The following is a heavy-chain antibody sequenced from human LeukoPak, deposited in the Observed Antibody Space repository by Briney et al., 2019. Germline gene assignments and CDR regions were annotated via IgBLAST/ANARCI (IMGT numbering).Heavy chain of an antibody. J-gene: IGHJ6*02. D-gene: IGHD3-3*01. CDR1: GYTFTGNY. Sequence: GASVTVSCKASGYTFTGNYMHWVRQAPGQGLEWMGFINPNSGGTNYAQKFQGRVTITRDTPISTAYMELSRLRSDDTAVYYCARLYDFWSGTDGDYYYGMDVWGQGTTVTVSS. V-gene: IGHV1-2*02. CDR3: ARLYDFWSGTDGDYYYGMDV. CDR2: INPNSGGT.